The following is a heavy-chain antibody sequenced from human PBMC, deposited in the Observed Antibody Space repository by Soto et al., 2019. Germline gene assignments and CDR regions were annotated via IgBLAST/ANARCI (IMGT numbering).Heavy chain of an antibody. D-gene: IGHD3-10*01. CDR2: IYSGGST. J-gene: IGHJ6*02. V-gene: IGHV3-53*05. CDR3: AKDRYGSGSYYPSDYYYGMDV. CDR1: GFTVSSNY. Sequence: GGSLRLSCAASGFTVSSNYMSWVRQAPGKGLEWVSVIYSGGSTYYADSVKGRFTISRDNSKNTLYLQMNSLRAEDTAVYYCAKDRYGSGSYYPSDYYYGMDVWGQGTTVTVSS.